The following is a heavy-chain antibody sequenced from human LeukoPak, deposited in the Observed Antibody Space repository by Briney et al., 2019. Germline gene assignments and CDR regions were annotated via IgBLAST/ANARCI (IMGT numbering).Heavy chain of an antibody. D-gene: IGHD2-2*01. V-gene: IGHV4-38-2*02. CDR3: ARGLIVVVPAARGEDY. Sequence: SETLSLTCLVSGYSISSGHFWGWIRQPPGKGLEWIGNIYHGGTSYSNPSLKSRVTMSVDTSKNQFSLKLTSVTAADTAVYYCARGLIVVVPAARGEDYWGQGTLVTVSS. CDR2: IYHGGTS. CDR1: GYSISSGHF. J-gene: IGHJ4*02.